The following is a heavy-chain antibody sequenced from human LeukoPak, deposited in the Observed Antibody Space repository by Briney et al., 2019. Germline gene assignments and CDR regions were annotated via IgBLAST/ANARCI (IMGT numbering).Heavy chain of an antibody. CDR2: ITPILGIA. V-gene: IGHV1-69*04. D-gene: IGHD6-19*01. J-gene: IGHJ5*02. Sequence: SVKVSCKASGGTFSSYAISWVRQAPGQGLEWMGRITPILGIANYAQKFQGRVTITADKSTSTAYMELSSLRSEDTAVYYCASVLSGIAVAGSFDPWGQGTLVTVSS. CDR3: ASVLSGIAVAGSFDP. CDR1: GGTFSSYA.